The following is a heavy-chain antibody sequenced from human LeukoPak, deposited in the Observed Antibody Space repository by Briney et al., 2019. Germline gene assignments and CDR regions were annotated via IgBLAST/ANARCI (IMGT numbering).Heavy chain of an antibody. D-gene: IGHD5-24*01. CDR1: GYSISSGYY. CDR2: IYHSGST. J-gene: IGHJ3*02. V-gene: IGHV4-38-2*01. Sequence: SETLSLTCAVSGYSISSGYYWGWIRQPPGKGLDWIGSIYHSGSTYYSPSLKSRVTVSVDTSKNQFSLKLSSVTAADTAVYYCARTRVQMATMGSISAFDIWGQGTMVTVSS. CDR3: ARTRVQMATMGSISAFDI.